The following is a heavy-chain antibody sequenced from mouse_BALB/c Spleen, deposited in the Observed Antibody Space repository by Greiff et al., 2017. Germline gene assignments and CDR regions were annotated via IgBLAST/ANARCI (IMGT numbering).Heavy chain of an antibody. D-gene: IGHD2-1*01. CDR1: GFTFTDYY. CDR3: ARPYGNYGAMDY. V-gene: IGHV7-3*02. CDR2: IRNKANGYTT. Sequence: EVNVVESGGGLVQPGGSLRLSCATSGFTFTDYYMSWVRQPPGKALEWLGFIRNKANGYTTEYSASVKGRFTISRDNSQSILYLQMSTLRAEDSATYYCARPYGNYGAMDYWGQGTSVTVSS. J-gene: IGHJ4*01.